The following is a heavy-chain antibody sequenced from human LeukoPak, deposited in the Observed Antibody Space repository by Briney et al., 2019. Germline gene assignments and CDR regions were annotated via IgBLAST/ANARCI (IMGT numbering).Heavy chain of an antibody. V-gene: IGHV4-59*01. CDR3: ARGGYCSGGSCYGMRY. D-gene: IGHD2-15*01. CDR2: IYYSGST. J-gene: IGHJ4*02. CDR1: GGSISSYY. Sequence: SETLSLTRTVSGGSISSYYWSWIRQPPGKGLEWIGYIYYSGSTNYNPSLKSRVTISVDTSKNQFSLKLSSVTAADTAVYYCARGGYCSGGSCYGMRYWGQGTLVTVSS.